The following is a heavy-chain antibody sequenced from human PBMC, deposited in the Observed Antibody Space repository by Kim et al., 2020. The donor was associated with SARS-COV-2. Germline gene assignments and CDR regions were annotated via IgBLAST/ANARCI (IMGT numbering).Heavy chain of an antibody. Sequence: SETLSLTCTASGGSISSYYWSWIRQPPGKGLEWIGYINYRGSTNYNPSLKSRVIISVDTSTKQSSLKLSSVTAADTAVYYCARWALGYCRGVSCFPPGAFEIWGREATVAVSS. CDR3: ARWALGYCRGVSCFPPGAFEI. V-gene: IGHV4-59*08. D-gene: IGHD2-15*01. J-gene: IGHJ3*02. CDR1: GGSISSYY. CDR2: INYRGST.